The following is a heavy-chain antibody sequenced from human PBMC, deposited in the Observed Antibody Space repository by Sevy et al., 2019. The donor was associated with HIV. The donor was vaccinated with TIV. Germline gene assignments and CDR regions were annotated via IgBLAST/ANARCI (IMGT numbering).Heavy chain of an antibody. V-gene: IGHV4-39*01. Sequence: SETLSLTCTVSGGSISSSSYYWGWIHQPPGKGLEWIGSIYYSGSTYYNPSLKSRVTISVDTSKNQFSLKLSSVTAADTAVYYCARLGRFLEWSQAVYYYYGMDVWGQGTTVTVSS. CDR1: GGSISSSSYY. CDR2: IYYSGST. J-gene: IGHJ6*02. D-gene: IGHD3-3*01. CDR3: ARLGRFLEWSQAVYYYYGMDV.